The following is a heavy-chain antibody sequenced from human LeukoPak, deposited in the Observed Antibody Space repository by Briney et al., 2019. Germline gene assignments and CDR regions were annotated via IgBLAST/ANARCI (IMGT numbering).Heavy chain of an antibody. Sequence: PSETLSLTCAVYGXSFSGYYWSWIRQPPGKGLEWIGEINHSGSTNYNPSLKSRVTISVDTSKNQFSLKLSSVTAADTAVYYCARGGGGDIVVVPAALDYWGQGTLVTVSS. V-gene: IGHV4-34*01. CDR1: GXSFSGYY. D-gene: IGHD2-2*01. J-gene: IGHJ4*02. CDR2: INHSGST. CDR3: ARGGGGDIVVVPAALDY.